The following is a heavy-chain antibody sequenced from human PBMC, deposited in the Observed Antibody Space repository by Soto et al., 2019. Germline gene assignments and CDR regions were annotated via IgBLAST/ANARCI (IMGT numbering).Heavy chain of an antibody. CDR2: IYHSGST. D-gene: IGHD6-19*01. J-gene: IGHJ4*02. V-gene: IGHV4-39*01. CDR3: ERFRSSGIDY. CDR1: GGSISSSSYY. Sequence: SETLSLTCTVSGGSISSSSYYWGWIRQPPGKGLEWIGSIYHSGSTYYNPSLKSRVTISVDTSKNQFSLKLSSVTAADKAVYYCERFRSSGIDYWGQGTLVTVSS.